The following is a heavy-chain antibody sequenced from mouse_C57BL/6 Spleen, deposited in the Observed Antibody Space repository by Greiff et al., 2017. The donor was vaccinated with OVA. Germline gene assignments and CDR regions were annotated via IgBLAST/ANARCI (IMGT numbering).Heavy chain of an antibody. D-gene: IGHD1-1*01. CDR2: IYPSDGET. CDR1: GYTFTSYW. V-gene: IGHV1-61*01. J-gene: IGHJ4*01. Sequence: VQLQQPGAELVRPGSSVKLSCKASGYTFTSYWMDWVKQRPGQGLEWIGNIYPSDGETHYNQKFKDKATLTVDKSSSTAYMQLSSLTSEDSAVYYCARVYGSSYDYAMDYWGQGTSVTVSS. CDR3: ARVYGSSYDYAMDY.